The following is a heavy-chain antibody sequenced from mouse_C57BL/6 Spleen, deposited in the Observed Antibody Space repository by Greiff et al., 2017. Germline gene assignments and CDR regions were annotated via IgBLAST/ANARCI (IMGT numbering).Heavy chain of an antibody. J-gene: IGHJ2*01. Sequence: QVQLQQPGAELVRPGSSVKLSCKASGYTFTSYWMHWVKQRPIQGLEWIGNIDPSDSETHYNQKFKDKATLTVDKSSSTAYMQLSSLTSEDSAVYYCARLGYDYVYFDYWGQGTTLTVSS. D-gene: IGHD2-4*01. V-gene: IGHV1-52*01. CDR3: ARLGYDYVYFDY. CDR2: IDPSDSET. CDR1: GYTFTSYW.